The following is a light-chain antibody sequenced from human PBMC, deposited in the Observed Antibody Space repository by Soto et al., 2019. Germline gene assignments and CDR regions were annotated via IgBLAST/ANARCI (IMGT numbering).Light chain of an antibody. CDR2: GAS. V-gene: IGKV3-15*01. J-gene: IGKJ2*02. Sequence: EIVMTQSPATLSVSPGERANLSCRASQSVSSNLAWYQQKPGQAPRLLIYGASTRATGVPARFSGSGSGTEFTLTISSPQSEDFAVYYCQQCNNWAPGGTFGQGTKLEIK. CDR1: QSVSSN. CDR3: QQCNNWAPGGT.